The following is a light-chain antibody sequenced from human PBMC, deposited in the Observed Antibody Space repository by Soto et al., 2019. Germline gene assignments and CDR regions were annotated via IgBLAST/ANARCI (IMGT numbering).Light chain of an antibody. CDR3: QQYNNWPCT. CDR1: QSVSSN. V-gene: IGKV3-15*01. J-gene: IGKJ2*02. Sequence: EIVMTQSPATLSVSPGERATLSCRASQSVSSNLAWYQQKPGQAPRLLIYGASTRATGIPARFSGSGSGTEFPLTISSLQSEDFAVYYCQQYNNWPCTFGQGTKLEIK. CDR2: GAS.